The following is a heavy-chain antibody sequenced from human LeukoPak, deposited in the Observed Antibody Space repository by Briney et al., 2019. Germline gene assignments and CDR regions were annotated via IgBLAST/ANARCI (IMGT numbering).Heavy chain of an antibody. D-gene: IGHD3-3*01. V-gene: IGHV3-11*04. CDR3: VRDQFFSFDY. CDR2: ISGTSHLI. Sequence: GGSLRLSCAASGFTFSDFYMCWIRQAPGKGLEWVSYISGTSHLIYYADSVKGRFTISRDNAKNSLYLQMSSLRDGDTAVYYCVRDQFFSFDYWGQGTLVTVSS. CDR1: GFTFSDFY. J-gene: IGHJ4*02.